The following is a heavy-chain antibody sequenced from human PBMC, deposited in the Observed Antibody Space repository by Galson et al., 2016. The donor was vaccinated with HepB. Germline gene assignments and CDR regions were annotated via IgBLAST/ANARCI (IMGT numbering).Heavy chain of an antibody. J-gene: IGHJ2*01. D-gene: IGHD4-17*01. CDR1: GGSINSGAFY. CDR2: VYYSGFP. Sequence: CTVSGGSINSGAFYWSWIRQPPGKGLEWIGYVYYSGFPYYNPSLKSRVTISLDTSKNQFSLKLNSVTAADAAVYYCASATTVTTYWYFDLWGRGTLVTVSS. V-gene: IGHV4-30-4*01. CDR3: ASATTVTTYWYFDL.